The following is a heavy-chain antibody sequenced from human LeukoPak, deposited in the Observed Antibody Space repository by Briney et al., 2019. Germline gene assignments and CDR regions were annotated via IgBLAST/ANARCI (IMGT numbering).Heavy chain of an antibody. CDR1: GFTFSSYA. D-gene: IGHD3-22*01. CDR2: ISGSGGST. CDR3: AKLSDYYDSSGYYRYSDY. Sequence: GGSLRLSCAASGFTFSSYARSWVRQAPGKGLEWVSAISGSGGSTYYADSVKGRFTISRDNSKNTLYLQMNSLRAEDTAVYYCAKLSDYYDSSGYYRYSDYWGQGTLVTVSS. V-gene: IGHV3-23*01. J-gene: IGHJ4*02.